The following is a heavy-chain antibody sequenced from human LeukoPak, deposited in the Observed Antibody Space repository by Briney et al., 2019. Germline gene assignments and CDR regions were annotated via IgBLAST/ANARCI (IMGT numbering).Heavy chain of an antibody. CDR3: AKGKYFDWLRRNFFDY. J-gene: IGHJ4*02. D-gene: IGHD3-9*01. Sequence: GGSLRLSCAASGFTFSSYSMNWVRQAPGRGLEWVSYISGSSRPIYYADSVKGRFTISRDNAKNSLYLQMNSLRAEDTAVYYCAKGKYFDWLRRNFFDYWGQGTLVTVSS. V-gene: IGHV3-48*01. CDR2: ISGSSRPI. CDR1: GFTFSSYS.